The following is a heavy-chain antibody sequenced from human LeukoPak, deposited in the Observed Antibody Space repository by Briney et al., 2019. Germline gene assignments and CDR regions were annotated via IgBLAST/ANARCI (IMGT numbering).Heavy chain of an antibody. J-gene: IGHJ3*02. CDR3: ARDGMDRNPGRHPFDI. CDR1: GFTISSYK. D-gene: IGHD1-14*01. Sequence: PGGSLRLSCAASGFTISSYKMNWVRQAPGKGLEWVSSISSSNTFTYYADSLKGRFTISRDNAKNLLYLLINSLRAEDTAVYYCARDGMDRNPGRHPFDIWGQGTLITVSS. CDR2: ISSSNTFT. V-gene: IGHV3-21*04.